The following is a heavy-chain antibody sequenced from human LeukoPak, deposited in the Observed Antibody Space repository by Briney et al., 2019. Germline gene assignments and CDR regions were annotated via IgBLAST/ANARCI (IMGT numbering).Heavy chain of an antibody. CDR2: IGGSGGST. V-gene: IGHV3-23*01. Sequence: GGSLRLSCAASGFTFGSNAMGWVRQAPGKGLEWVSGIGGSGGSTYYADSVKGRFTISRDNSKNTLYLQMHSLRAEDTAVYYCAKRITVTYFNDYWGQGTLVTVSS. J-gene: IGHJ4*02. D-gene: IGHD4-17*01. CDR1: GFTFGSNA. CDR3: AKRITVTYFNDY.